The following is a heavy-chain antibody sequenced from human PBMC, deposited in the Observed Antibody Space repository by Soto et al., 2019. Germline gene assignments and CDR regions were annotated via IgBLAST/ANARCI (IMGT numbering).Heavy chain of an antibody. Sequence: QVQLLQSGAELREPGSSVRVSCTPSGGTFVSSAFAWVRQAPGGKIEWMGGIIPILGSTKYAEKFLGRLTIRADDSSRTAYVELSSRTFDDTAVYFGAKKNPHGDSNKAGLDPWGQGTLVTVST. V-gene: IGHV1-69*01. D-gene: IGHD6-19*01. CDR1: GGTFVSSA. CDR3: AKKNPHGDSNKAGLDP. J-gene: IGHJ5*02. CDR2: IIPILGST.